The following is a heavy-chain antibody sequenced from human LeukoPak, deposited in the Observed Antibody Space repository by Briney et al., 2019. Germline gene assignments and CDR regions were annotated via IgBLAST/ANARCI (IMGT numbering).Heavy chain of an antibody. CDR1: GFPYSIYG. V-gene: IGHV3-30*18. Sequence: GGPLTLSCAACGFPYSIYGMQGLRRARGRGVEWLAVISYDGSNKYYADSVKGRFTISRDNSKNTLYLQMNSLRAEDTAVYYCAKVGVYDSSGYSNFDYWGQGTLVTVSS. CDR3: AKVGVYDSSGYSNFDY. CDR2: ISYDGSNK. J-gene: IGHJ4*02. D-gene: IGHD3-22*01.